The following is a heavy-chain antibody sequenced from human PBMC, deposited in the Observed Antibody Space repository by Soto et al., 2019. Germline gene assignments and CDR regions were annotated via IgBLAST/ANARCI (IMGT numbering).Heavy chain of an antibody. J-gene: IGHJ4*02. Sequence: QITLKESGPTLVKPTQTLTLTCSFSGFSLSNIRVGVGWIRQPPGEALEWLTLIYWDDDKRYSPSLKTRLTITKDTPKNRVVLTMSDMDSVDTATYYCAHILVDGFGYYFDYWGQGTLVTVSS. CDR2: IYWDDDK. CDR3: AHILVDGFGYYFDY. V-gene: IGHV2-5*02. CDR1: GFSLSNIRVG. D-gene: IGHD2-8*02.